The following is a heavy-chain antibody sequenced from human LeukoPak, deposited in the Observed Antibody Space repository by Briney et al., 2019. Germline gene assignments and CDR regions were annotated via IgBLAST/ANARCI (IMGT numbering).Heavy chain of an antibody. Sequence: SETLSLTCTVSGGSIRTSYWSWLRQPPGKRLQWIGYIHYSGESKITPSLNSRVTISADTSKNQFFLKLRSVTAADTAMYYYARRGPNSGYVRGWNFDLWGRGSLVSVSS. D-gene: IGHD5-18*01. CDR2: IHYSGES. V-gene: IGHV4-59*08. J-gene: IGHJ2*01. CDR3: ARRGPNSGYVRGWNFDL. CDR1: GGSIRTSY.